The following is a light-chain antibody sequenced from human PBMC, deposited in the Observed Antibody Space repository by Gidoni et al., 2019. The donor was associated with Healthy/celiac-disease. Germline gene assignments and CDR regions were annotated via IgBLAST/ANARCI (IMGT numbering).Light chain of an antibody. Sequence: IVLTQSAATLSLSPGERATLSCRASQSVSSYLAWYQQKPGQAPRLLIYDASNRATGIPARFSGSGSGTDFTLTISSLEPEDFAVYYCQQRSNWPPGTFGGGTKVEIK. J-gene: IGKJ4*01. V-gene: IGKV3-11*01. CDR1: QSVSSY. CDR3: QQRSNWPPGT. CDR2: DAS.